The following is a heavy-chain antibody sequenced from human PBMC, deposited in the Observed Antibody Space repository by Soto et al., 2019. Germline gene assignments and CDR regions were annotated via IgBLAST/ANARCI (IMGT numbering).Heavy chain of an antibody. Sequence: PGGSLRLSCAASGFTFSNAWMSWVRQAPGKGLEWVGRIKSKTDGGTTDYAAPVKGRFTIARDDSKNTLYLQMNSLKTEDTAVYYCTTDYPPYRRYYYDSSGYYVYYGMDVWGQGTTVTVSS. J-gene: IGHJ6*02. CDR1: GFTFSNAW. CDR3: TTDYPPYRRYYYDSSGYYVYYGMDV. V-gene: IGHV3-15*01. CDR2: IKSKTDGGTT. D-gene: IGHD3-22*01.